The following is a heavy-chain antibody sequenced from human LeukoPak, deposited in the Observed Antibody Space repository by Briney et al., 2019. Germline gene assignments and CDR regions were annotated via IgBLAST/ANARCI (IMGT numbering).Heavy chain of an antibody. J-gene: IGHJ4*02. CDR3: ARGYDSSGYYPYYFDY. V-gene: IGHV4-30-2*01. CDR1: GGSISSGGYS. Sequence: SETLSLTCAVSGGSISSGGYSWSWIRQPPGTGLEWIGYIYHSGSTYYNPSLKSRVTISVDRSKNQFSLKLSSVTAADTAVYYCARGYDSSGYYPYYFDYWGQGTLVTVSS. D-gene: IGHD3-22*01. CDR2: IYHSGST.